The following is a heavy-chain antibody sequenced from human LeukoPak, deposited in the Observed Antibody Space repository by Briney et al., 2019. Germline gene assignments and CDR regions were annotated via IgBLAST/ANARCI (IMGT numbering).Heavy chain of an antibody. J-gene: IGHJ3*02. V-gene: IGHV4-59*01. CDR3: ASVMSSNSGPSPRYDAFDI. D-gene: IGHD2/OR15-2a*01. CDR2: IYYSGST. Sequence: SETLSLTCTVSGGSISSYYWSWIRQPPGKGLEWIGYIYYSGSTNYNPSLKSRVTISVDTSKNQFSLKLGSVTAADTAVYYCASVMSSNSGPSPRYDAFDIWGQGTMVTVSS. CDR1: GGSISSYY.